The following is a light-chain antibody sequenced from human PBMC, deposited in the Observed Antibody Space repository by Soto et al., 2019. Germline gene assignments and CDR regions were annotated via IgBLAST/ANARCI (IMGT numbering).Light chain of an antibody. V-gene: IGKV3-11*01. CDR3: QQRSNWPIT. J-gene: IGKJ5*01. CDR2: DAS. CDR1: QSVSSY. Sequence: EIVLTQSPATLSLSPGERATLSCRASQSVSSYLAWYQQKAGQAPRLLIYDASNRATGIPVRFSGSGSGTDFTLTISSLEPEDFAVYYCQQRSNWPITFGQGTRLDIK.